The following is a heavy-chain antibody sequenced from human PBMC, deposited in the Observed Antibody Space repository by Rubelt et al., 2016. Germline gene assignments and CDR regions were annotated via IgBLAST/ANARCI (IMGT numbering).Heavy chain of an antibody. CDR1: GASISSGPYY. J-gene: IGHJ2*01. CDR2: IYYSGSS. Sequence: QVQLQESGPGLVKPSQTLSLTCTVSGASISSGPYYWSWIRQLPGKGLEWIGYIYYSGSSYYNPSLESRVTISVDTSKIQFSLNLSSVTAADTAVYYCARDSPNPYWYFDLWGRGTLVTVSS. CDR3: ARDSPNPYWYFDL. V-gene: IGHV4-31*03.